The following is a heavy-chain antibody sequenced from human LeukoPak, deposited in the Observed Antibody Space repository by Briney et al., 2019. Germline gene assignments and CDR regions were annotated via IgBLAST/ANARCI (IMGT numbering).Heavy chain of an antibody. CDR1: GYTFTGYY. CDR2: INPNSGGT. V-gene: IGHV1-2*04. Sequence: ASVKVSCKASGYTFTGYYMHWVRQAPGQGLEWMGWINPNSGGTNYAQKFQGWVTMTRDTSISTAYMELRSLRSDDTAVYYCARFSPLWGTQPDWGQGTLVTVSS. J-gene: IGHJ4*02. CDR3: ARFSPLWGTQPD. D-gene: IGHD3-16*01.